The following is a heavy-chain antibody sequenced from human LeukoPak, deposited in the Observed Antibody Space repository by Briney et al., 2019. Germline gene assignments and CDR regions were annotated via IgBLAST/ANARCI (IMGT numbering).Heavy chain of an antibody. J-gene: IGHJ6*02. V-gene: IGHV4-4*07. D-gene: IGHD2-2*01. CDR3: ARERAGYCSSTSCYYYYGMDV. Sequence: PSETLSLTCTVSGGSISSYYWSWIRQPAGKGLEWIGRIYTSGSTNYNPSLKSRVTMSVDTSKNQFSLKLSSVTAADTAVYYCARERAGYCSSTSCYYYYGMDVWGQGTTVTVSS. CDR1: GGSISSYY. CDR2: IYTSGST.